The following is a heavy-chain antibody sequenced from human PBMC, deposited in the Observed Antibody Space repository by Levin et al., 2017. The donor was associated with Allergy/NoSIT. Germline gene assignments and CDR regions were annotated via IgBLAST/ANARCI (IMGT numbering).Heavy chain of an antibody. J-gene: IGHJ3*02. Sequence: SGPTLVKPTQTLRLTCTFSGFSLRPSGVAVGWIRQPPGKALEWLALIYWNDDKRYSPSLKSRLTITKDTSKNQVVLTMTNMDPVDTATYYCAHTDMGSDAFDIWGQGTLVTVSS. V-gene: IGHV2-5*01. CDR3: AHTDMGSDAFDI. CDR1: GFSLRPSGVA. D-gene: IGHD3-16*01. CDR2: IYWNDDK.